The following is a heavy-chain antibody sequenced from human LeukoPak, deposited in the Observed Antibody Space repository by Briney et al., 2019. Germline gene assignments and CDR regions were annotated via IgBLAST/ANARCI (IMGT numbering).Heavy chain of an antibody. CDR3: ASLPAANTRATNWFDP. J-gene: IGHJ5*02. D-gene: IGHD2-2*01. V-gene: IGHV1-69*05. Sequence: SVKVSCKASGGTFSSYAISWVRQAPGQGLEWMGGIIPIFGTANYAQKFQGRVTITTDESTSTAYMELSSLRSEDTAVYYCASLPAANTRATNWFDPWGQGTLVTVSS. CDR1: GGTFSSYA. CDR2: IIPIFGTA.